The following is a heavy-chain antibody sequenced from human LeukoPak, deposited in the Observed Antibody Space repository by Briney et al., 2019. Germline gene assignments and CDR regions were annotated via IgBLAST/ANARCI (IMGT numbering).Heavy chain of an antibody. D-gene: IGHD2-15*01. V-gene: IGHV4-4*07. CDR1: GDSMSTYY. Sequence: SETLSLTCTVSGDSMSTYYWNWIRQSAGKGLEWIGRIYTTGSTTYNPSLKNRVTLSVDTSKNHFSLRLSSVTAADTAVYYCARADCSGGYCYSFDYWGQGTLVTVSS. CDR2: IYTTGST. CDR3: ARADCSGGYCYSFDY. J-gene: IGHJ4*02.